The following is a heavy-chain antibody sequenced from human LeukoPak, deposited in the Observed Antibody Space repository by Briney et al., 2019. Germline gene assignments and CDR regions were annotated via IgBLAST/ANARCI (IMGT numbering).Heavy chain of an antibody. CDR1: GFTFSSYA. J-gene: IGHJ2*01. D-gene: IGHD6-13*01. V-gene: IGHV3-30-3*01. Sequence: PGGSLRLSCAASGFTFSSYAMHWVRQAPGKGLEWLAIISYDGSNKYCADSVKGRFTISRDNSKNTLYLQKSSLRAEDTAVYYCAKGIGIAAAPPEITYWYFDLWGRGTLVTVSS. CDR2: ISYDGSNK. CDR3: AKGIGIAAAPPEITYWYFDL.